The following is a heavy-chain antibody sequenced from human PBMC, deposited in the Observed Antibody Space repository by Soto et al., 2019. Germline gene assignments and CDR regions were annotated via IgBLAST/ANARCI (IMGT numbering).Heavy chain of an antibody. D-gene: IGHD3-22*01. CDR3: ANRLGSSGQIDY. J-gene: IGHJ4*02. CDR2: IYWNDDK. V-gene: IGHV2-5*01. CDR1: GFSLSTSGVS. Sequence: QITLKESGPTLVKPTQTLTLTCTFSGFSLSTSGVSVGWIRQPPGKALEWLALIYWNDDKRYSPSLKTRLTITKDTSKNQVVLTMTNMDPVDTATYDCANRLGSSGQIDYCGQGTLVTVSS.